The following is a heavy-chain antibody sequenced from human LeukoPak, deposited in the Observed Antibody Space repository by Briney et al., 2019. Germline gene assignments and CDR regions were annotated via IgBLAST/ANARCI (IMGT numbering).Heavy chain of an antibody. D-gene: IGHD3-10*01. Sequence: GGSLRLSCAASGFTFSAYGMSWVRQSPRKGLEWVSGVSGADGTTYYADSVKGRFTISRDDSKSTLSLQMNSLRAEDTALYYCAKKYYYGSGTYIFYFDYWGQGTPVTVSS. CDR1: GFTFSAYG. J-gene: IGHJ4*02. CDR3: AKKYYYGSGTYIFYFDY. CDR2: VSGADGTT. V-gene: IGHV3-23*01.